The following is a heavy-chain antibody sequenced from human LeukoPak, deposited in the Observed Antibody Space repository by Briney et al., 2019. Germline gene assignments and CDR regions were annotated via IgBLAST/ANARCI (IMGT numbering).Heavy chain of an antibody. Sequence: SETLSLTCAVSGGSFSGYYWTWIRQSPGKGLEWIGEVYHNGRTNYNPSLKNRVTISIDTSRNQFSLKLDSVTAADTAVYYCARDSSSWSPSFDYWGQGTLVTVSS. CDR2: VYHNGRT. D-gene: IGHD6-13*01. J-gene: IGHJ4*02. CDR3: ARDSSSWSPSFDY. CDR1: GGSFSGYY. V-gene: IGHV4-34*01.